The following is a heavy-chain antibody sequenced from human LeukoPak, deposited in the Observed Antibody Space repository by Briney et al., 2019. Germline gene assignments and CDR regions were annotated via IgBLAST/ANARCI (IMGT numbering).Heavy chain of an antibody. Sequence: SETLFLTCTVSGGSISSSSYYWGWIRQPPGKGLEWIGSIYYSGSTYYNPSLKSRVTISVDTSKNQFSLKLSSVTAADTAVYYCARTPRHVPDYWGQGTLVTVSS. V-gene: IGHV4-39*01. CDR3: ARTPRHVPDY. D-gene: IGHD2-2*01. CDR2: IYYSGST. J-gene: IGHJ4*02. CDR1: GGSISSSSYY.